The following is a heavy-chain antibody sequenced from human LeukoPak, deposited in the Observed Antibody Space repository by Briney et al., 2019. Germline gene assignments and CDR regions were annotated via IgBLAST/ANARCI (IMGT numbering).Heavy chain of an antibody. Sequence: TASETLSLTCTVSGGSISSSSYYWGWIRQPPGKGLEWIGSIYYSGSTYYNPSLKSRVTISVDTSKNQFSLKLSSVTAADTAVYYCARENSSGYYNYYYYMDVWGKGTTVTVSS. D-gene: IGHD3-22*01. CDR3: ARENSSGYYNYYYYMDV. CDR2: IYYSGST. J-gene: IGHJ6*03. V-gene: IGHV4-39*07. CDR1: GGSISSSSYY.